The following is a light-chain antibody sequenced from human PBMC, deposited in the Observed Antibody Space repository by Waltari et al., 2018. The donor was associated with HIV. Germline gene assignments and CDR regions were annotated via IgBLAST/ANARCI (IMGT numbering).Light chain of an antibody. CDR1: SSNIGSNT. Sequence: QSVLTQPPSASGTPGQRVTISCSGSSSNIGSNTVNWYQQLPGTAPKLLIYSTTARASGCPYRCSGSNSGNASYRTISGVQCEDESDYYCAAWDDSLNGHYVFGTGTKVTGL. CDR3: AAWDDSLNGHYV. V-gene: IGLV1-44*01. CDR2: STT. J-gene: IGLJ1*01.